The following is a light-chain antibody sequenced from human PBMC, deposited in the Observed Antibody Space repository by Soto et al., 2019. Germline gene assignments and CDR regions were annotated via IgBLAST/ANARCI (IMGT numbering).Light chain of an antibody. CDR1: SSDMP. V-gene: IGLV2-23*01. CDR3: CSDAGLM. CDR2: ENT. J-gene: IGLJ3*02. Sequence: QSALTQAASVSGSPGQAITISCTRRSSDMPVSWFQHHPGKAPKLIIYENTGRPSGVSSRFSGPRSGDTASLTITGLQAEDEADYYCCSDAGLMFGGGTKVTVL.